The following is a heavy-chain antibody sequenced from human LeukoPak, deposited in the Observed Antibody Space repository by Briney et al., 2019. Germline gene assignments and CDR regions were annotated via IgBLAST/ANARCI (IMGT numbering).Heavy chain of an antibody. CDR2: IYYSGST. J-gene: IGHJ3*02. D-gene: IGHD3-10*01. Sequence: SETLSLTCTVSGGSISSGGYYWSWIRQHPGKGLEWIGYIYYSGSTYYNPSLKSRVTISVDTSKNQFSLKLSSVTAADTAVYYCARRRGGAWFGDDRHAFDIWGQGTMVTVSS. CDR3: ARRRGGAWFGDDRHAFDI. CDR1: GGSISSGGYY. V-gene: IGHV4-31*03.